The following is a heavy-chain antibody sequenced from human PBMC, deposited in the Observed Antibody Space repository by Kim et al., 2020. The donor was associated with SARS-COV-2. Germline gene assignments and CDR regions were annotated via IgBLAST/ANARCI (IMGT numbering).Heavy chain of an antibody. Sequence: GGSLRLSCAASGFTFSSYAMHWVRQAPGKGLEWVAVISYDGSNKYYADSVKGRFTISRDNSKNTLYLQMNSLRAEDTAVYYCARDHRYSSIYWYFDLWGRGTLVTVSS. CDR2: ISYDGSNK. CDR1: GFTFSSYA. J-gene: IGHJ2*01. CDR3: ARDHRYSSIYWYFDL. V-gene: IGHV3-30-3*01. D-gene: IGHD6-19*01.